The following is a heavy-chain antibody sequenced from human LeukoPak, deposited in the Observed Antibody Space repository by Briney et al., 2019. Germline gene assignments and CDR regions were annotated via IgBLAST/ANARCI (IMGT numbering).Heavy chain of an antibody. CDR2: IYYSGST. D-gene: IGHD3-16*01. V-gene: IGHV4-31*03. CDR3: ARDRAGGNFDY. CDR1: GGSISSGGYY. J-gene: IGHJ4*02. Sequence: SQTLSLTCTVSGGSISSGGYYWSWIRQHPGKGLEWIGYIYYSGSTYYNPSLKSRVTISVDTSKSQFSLKLSSVTAADTAVYYCARDRAGGNFDYWGQGTLVTVSS.